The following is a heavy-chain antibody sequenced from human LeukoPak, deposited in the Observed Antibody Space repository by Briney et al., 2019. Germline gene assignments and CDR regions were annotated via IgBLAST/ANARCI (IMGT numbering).Heavy chain of an antibody. D-gene: IGHD5-18*01. J-gene: IGHJ4*02. V-gene: IGHV3-7*01. Sequence: GGSLRLSCAASGFTFSNYWMSWVRQAPGKGLEWVANIKQDGSEKYYVDSVKGRFTISRDNAKNSLYLQMNSLRAEDTAVYYCARVGIQLWPTESDYWGQGTLVTVSS. CDR3: ARVGIQLWPTESDY. CDR1: GFTFSNYW. CDR2: IKQDGSEK.